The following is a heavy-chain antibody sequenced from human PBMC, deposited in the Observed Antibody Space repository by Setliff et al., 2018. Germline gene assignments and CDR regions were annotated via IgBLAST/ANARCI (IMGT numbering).Heavy chain of an antibody. CDR1: GGAIRSHY. D-gene: IGHD3-3*02. Sequence: SETLSLTCTVSGGAIRSHYWSWIRQPPGKELEWLGYIAYNGVTNYNPSLKSRVTISFDTPNNQFSLKLNSLTAADTAVYYCVRHLWVRWMAASSDYFDYWGQGSRVTVSS. CDR2: IAYNGVT. J-gene: IGHJ4*02. CDR3: VRHLWVRWMAASSDYFDY. V-gene: IGHV4-59*11.